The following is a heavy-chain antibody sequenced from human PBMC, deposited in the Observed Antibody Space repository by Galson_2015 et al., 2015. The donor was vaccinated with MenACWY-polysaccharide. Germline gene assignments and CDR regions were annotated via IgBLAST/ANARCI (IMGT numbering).Heavy chain of an antibody. J-gene: IGHJ4*02. Sequence: SLRLSCAASGFSFSSYSMTWVLQAPGKGLEWLSYITPTGDPRMYADSVKGRFTISRDNAKNSLYLQMNNLRAEDTAVYYCASRSVVTPYSLDYWGQGTLVSVSS. V-gene: IGHV3-48*01. CDR2: ITPTGDPR. CDR3: ASRSVVTPYSLDY. CDR1: GFSFSSYS. D-gene: IGHD2-15*01.